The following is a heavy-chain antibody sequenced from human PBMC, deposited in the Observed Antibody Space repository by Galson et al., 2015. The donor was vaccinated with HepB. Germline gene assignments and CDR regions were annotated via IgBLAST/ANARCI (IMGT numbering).Heavy chain of an antibody. CDR2: INPSGGST. Sequence: SVKVSCKASGYTFTSYYMHWVRQAPGQGLEWMGIINPSGGSTSYAQKLQGRVTMTRDTSTSTVYMELSSLRSEDTAVYYCARPAEKENKDTLAFDYWGQGTLVTVSS. CDR3: ARPAEKENKDTLAFDY. J-gene: IGHJ4*02. V-gene: IGHV1-46*04. D-gene: IGHD1/OR15-1a*01. CDR1: GYTFTSYY.